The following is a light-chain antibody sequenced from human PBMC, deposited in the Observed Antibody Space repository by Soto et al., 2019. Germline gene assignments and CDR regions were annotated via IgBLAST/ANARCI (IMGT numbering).Light chain of an antibody. CDR1: HTVSSNY. CDR3: QQSGESPQT. V-gene: IGKV3-20*01. Sequence: EIVLTQSPGTLSLSPGEGATLSCRASHTVSSNYVAWYQHKAGQAPRLLIYGASRRATGIPDRFSGSGSGTDFTLSVSRLEPEDFAVYYCQQSGESPQTLGQGTKVEV. J-gene: IGKJ1*01. CDR2: GAS.